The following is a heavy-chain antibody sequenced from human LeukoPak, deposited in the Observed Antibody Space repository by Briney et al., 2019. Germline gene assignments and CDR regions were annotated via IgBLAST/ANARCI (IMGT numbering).Heavy chain of an antibody. CDR1: GFTFSSYT. CDR3: AMLIPYYYGSVYGMDV. J-gene: IGHJ6*02. Sequence: PGGSLRLSCAASGFTFSSYTMNWVRQAPGKGLEWVSSISSSSSYIYYADSVKGRFTISRDNAKNSLYLQMNSLRAEDTAVYYCAMLIPYYYGSVYGMDVWGQGTTVTVSS. CDR2: ISSSSSYI. V-gene: IGHV3-21*03. D-gene: IGHD3-10*01.